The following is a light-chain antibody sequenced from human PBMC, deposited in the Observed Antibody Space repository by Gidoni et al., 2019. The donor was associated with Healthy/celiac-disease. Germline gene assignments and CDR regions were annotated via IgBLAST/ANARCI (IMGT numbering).Light chain of an antibody. J-gene: IGKJ1*01. V-gene: IGKV2-28*01. Sequence: DIVMTQSPLSLPVTPGEPASISCRSSQSLLHSNGYNYLDWYLQKPGQSPQLLNYLGSNRASGVPDRFSGSGSGTDFTLKISRVEAEDVGVYYCMQDLQTPWTFGQGTKVEIK. CDR2: LGS. CDR1: QSLLHSNGYNY. CDR3: MQDLQTPWT.